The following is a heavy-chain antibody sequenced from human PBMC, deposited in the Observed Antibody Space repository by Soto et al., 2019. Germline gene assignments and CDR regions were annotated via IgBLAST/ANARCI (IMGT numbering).Heavy chain of an antibody. J-gene: IGHJ6*02. CDR1: GYTFTGYY. CDR2: INPNSGGT. Sequence: ASVKVSCKASGYTFTGYYMHWVRQAPGQGLEWMGWINPNSGGTNYAQKFQGRVTMTRDTSISTAYMELSRLRSDDTAVYYCAREREDIVATTYYYYGMDVWGQGTTATVSS. CDR3: AREREDIVATTYYYYGMDV. D-gene: IGHD5-12*01. V-gene: IGHV1-2*02.